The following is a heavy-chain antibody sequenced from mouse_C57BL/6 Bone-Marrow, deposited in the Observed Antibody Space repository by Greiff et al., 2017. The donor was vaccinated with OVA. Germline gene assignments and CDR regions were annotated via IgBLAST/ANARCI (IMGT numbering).Heavy chain of an antibody. CDR3: ARLTGTDDYAMDY. D-gene: IGHD4-1*01. CDR2: IHPNSGST. CDR1: GYTFTSYW. Sequence: VQLKQPGAELVKPGASVKLSCKASGYTFTSYWMHWVKQRPGQGLEWIGMIHPNSGSTNYNEKFKSKATLTVDKSSSTAYMQLSSLTSEDSAVSYCARLTGTDDYAMDYWGQGTSVTVSS. V-gene: IGHV1-64*01. J-gene: IGHJ4*01.